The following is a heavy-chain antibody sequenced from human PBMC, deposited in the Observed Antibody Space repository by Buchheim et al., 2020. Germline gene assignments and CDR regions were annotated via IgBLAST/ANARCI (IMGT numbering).Heavy chain of an antibody. D-gene: IGHD2-15*01. CDR2: IYYSGST. V-gene: IGHV4-39*01. CDR1: GGSISSSSYY. Sequence: QLQLQESGPGLVKPSETLSLTCTVSGGSISSSSYYWGWIGQPPGKGLEGIGGIYYSGSTYSNPSLKIRSTISVDTSKNQFSLKLSSVTAADTAVYYCARPFGPREVAGPFDYWGQGTL. CDR3: ARPFGPREVAGPFDY. J-gene: IGHJ4*02.